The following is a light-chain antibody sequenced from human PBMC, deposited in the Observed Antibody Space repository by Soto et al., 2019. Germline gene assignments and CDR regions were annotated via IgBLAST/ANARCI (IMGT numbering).Light chain of an antibody. V-gene: IGKV3-15*01. CDR2: GVS. Sequence: EIVMTQSPATLSVSPGERVTLSCRASQSVHSYLGWYQQKPGLAPRLLIYGVSTRATGIPARFSGSGSGTEFTLTISSLQSEDVAVYYCQQYHSWPPTFGQGTRLEIK. CDR1: QSVHSY. CDR3: QQYHSWPPT. J-gene: IGKJ5*01.